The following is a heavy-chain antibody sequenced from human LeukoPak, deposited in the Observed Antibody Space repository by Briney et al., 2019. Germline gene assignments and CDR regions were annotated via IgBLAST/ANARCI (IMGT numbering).Heavy chain of an antibody. CDR2: ISAYNGDT. D-gene: IGHD1-20*01. J-gene: IGHJ4*02. V-gene: IGHV1-18*01. CDR3: ASNNYD. CDR1: GYTFTSYD. Sequence: ASVRVSCKASGYTFTSYDINWVRQAPGQGLEWMGWISAYNGDTNYAQKLQGRVTMTTDTSTSTAYMELRSLRSDDTAVYYCASNNYDWGQGTLVTVSS.